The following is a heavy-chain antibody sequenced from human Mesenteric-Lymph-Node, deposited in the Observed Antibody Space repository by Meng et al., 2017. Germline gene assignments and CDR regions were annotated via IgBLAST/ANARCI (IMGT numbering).Heavy chain of an antibody. V-gene: IGHV1-69*02. J-gene: IGHJ4*02. CDR2: IIPILGIA. CDR1: GGTFSSYT. CDR3: ARAHSSSWYAWKVFDY. D-gene: IGHD6-13*01. Sequence: SVKVSCKASGGTFSSYTISWVRQAPGQGLEWMGRIIPILGIANYAQKFQGRVTITADKSTSTAYMELSSLRSEDTAVYYCARAHSSSWYAWKVFDYWGQGTLVTVSS.